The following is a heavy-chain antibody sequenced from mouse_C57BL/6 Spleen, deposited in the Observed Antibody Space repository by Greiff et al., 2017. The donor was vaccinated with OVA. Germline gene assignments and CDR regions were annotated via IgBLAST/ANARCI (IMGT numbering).Heavy chain of an antibody. CDR2: ISSGSSTI. J-gene: IGHJ3*01. Sequence: DVMLVESGGGLVQPGGSLKLSCAASGFTFSDYYMYWVRQTPGKRLEWVAYISSGSSTIYYADTVKGRFTLSRANAKNTLFLQMTSLRSEDTAMYYCARSGSRGGFAYWGQGTLVTVSA. CDR1: GFTFSDYY. V-gene: IGHV5-17*01. CDR3: ARSGSRGGFAY. D-gene: IGHD1-1*01.